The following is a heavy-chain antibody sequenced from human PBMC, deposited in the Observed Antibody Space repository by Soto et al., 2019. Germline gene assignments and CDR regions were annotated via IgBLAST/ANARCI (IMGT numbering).Heavy chain of an antibody. CDR3: ADPVGKLGSDY. D-gene: IGHD6-13*01. V-gene: IGHV3-23*01. CDR1: GFTFSSYA. CDR2: ISGSGGST. J-gene: IGHJ4*02. Sequence: EVQLLESGGGWVQPGGSLRLSCAASGFTFSSYAMSWVRQAPGKGLEWVSAISGSGGSTYYADSVKGRFTITRDNSKNTLYLQMNSLRAEDTAVYYCADPVGKLGSDYWGQGTLVTVSS.